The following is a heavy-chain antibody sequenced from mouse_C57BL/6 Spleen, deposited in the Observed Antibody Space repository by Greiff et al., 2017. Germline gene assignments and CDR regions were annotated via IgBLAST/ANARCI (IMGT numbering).Heavy chain of an antibody. D-gene: IGHD2-4*01. CDR2: IYPGSGST. CDR1: GYTFTSYW. Sequence: VQLQQPGAELVKPGASVKMSCKASGYTFTSYWITWVKQRPGQGLEWIGDIYPGSGSTNYNEKFKSKATLTVDTSSSTAYMQLSSLTSEDSAVYYCALYYDYDGGAMDYGGQGTSVTVSS. CDR3: ALYYDYDGGAMDY. V-gene: IGHV1-55*01. J-gene: IGHJ4*01.